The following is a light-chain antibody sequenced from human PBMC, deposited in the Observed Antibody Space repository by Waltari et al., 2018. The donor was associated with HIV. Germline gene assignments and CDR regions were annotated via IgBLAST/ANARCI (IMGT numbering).Light chain of an antibody. V-gene: IGLV1-47*01. CDR1: SSNIGSNY. J-gene: IGLJ3*02. CDR3: AAWDDTRVV. Sequence: QSVLTQPPSASGTPVQRVTISCSGSSSNIGSNYVYWYQQLPGTAPKLLIYRNNQRPSGVPDRFSGSKSGISGSLAISGLRSDDEADYYCAAWDDTRVVFGGGTKLTVL. CDR2: RNN.